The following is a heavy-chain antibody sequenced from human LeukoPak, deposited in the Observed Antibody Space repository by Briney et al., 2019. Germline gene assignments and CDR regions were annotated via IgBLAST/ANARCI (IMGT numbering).Heavy chain of an antibody. CDR1: GFTFSSYS. Sequence: GGSLRLSCAASGFTFSSYSMNWVRQAPGKGLEWVSSISSSSSYIYYADSVKGRFTISRDNAKNSLYLQMNSLRAEDTAVYYCARDSLPVTKEGVADYWGQGTLVTVSS. V-gene: IGHV3-21*01. D-gene: IGHD4-17*01. CDR3: ARDSLPVTKEGVADY. J-gene: IGHJ4*02. CDR2: ISSSSSYI.